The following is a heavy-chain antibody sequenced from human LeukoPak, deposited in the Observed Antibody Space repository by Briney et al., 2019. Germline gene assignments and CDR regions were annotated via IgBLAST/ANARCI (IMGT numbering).Heavy chain of an antibody. D-gene: IGHD1-26*01. V-gene: IGHV3-11*01. CDR1: GFTFSDYY. Sequence: KTGESLRLSCAASGFTFSDYYMSWIRQAPGKGLEGVSYISSSGSTIYYADSVKGRFTISRENAKKSLYLQMHSLRAEDTAVYYCARSGGSYYYYYGMDVWGQGTTVTVSS. J-gene: IGHJ6*02. CDR3: ARSGGSYYYYYGMDV. CDR2: ISSSGSTI.